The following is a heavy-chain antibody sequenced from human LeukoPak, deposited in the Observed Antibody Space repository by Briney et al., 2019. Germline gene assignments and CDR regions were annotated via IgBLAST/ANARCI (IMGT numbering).Heavy chain of an antibody. D-gene: IGHD6-19*01. CDR1: GYSFTSYW. J-gene: IGHJ6*03. Sequence: GESLKISCKGSGYSFTSYWIGWVRQMPGKGLEWMGIIYPDDSDTRYSPSFQGQVTISADKSISTAYLQWSSLKASDTAMYYCARSHLGADSDWYQPNPEKSYYYMDVWGKGTTVTVSS. V-gene: IGHV5-51*01. CDR3: ARSHLGADSDWYQPNPEKSYYYMDV. CDR2: IYPDDSDT.